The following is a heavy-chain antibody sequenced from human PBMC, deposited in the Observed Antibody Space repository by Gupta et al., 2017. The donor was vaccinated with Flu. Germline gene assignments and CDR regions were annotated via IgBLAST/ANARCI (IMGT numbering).Heavy chain of an antibody. CDR2: MSGSGIST. D-gene: IGHD4-4*01. V-gene: IGHV3-23*01. Sequence: GKGPEWVSAMSGSGISTYYADSVKGRFTISRDNSNNTLFLQLNSLRAEDTAVYYCTPSTPGSVTYWGQGTLVPVSS. J-gene: IGHJ4*02. CDR3: TPSTPGSVTY.